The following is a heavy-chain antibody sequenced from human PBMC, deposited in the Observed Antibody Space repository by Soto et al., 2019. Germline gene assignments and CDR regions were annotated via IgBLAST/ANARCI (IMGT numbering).Heavy chain of an antibody. J-gene: IGHJ6*02. CDR3: ARDKEVTNLGGGYYYYYGMDV. CDR2: IYYSGST. D-gene: IGHD2-21*02. V-gene: IGHV4-59*01. Sequence: QVQLQESGPGLVKPSETLSLTCTVSGGSISSYYWSWIRQPPGKGLEWIGYIYYSGSTNYNPSLKSRVTISVDTSKNQFSLKLSSVTAADTAVYYCARDKEVTNLGGGYYYYYGMDVWGQGTTVTVSS. CDR1: GGSISSYY.